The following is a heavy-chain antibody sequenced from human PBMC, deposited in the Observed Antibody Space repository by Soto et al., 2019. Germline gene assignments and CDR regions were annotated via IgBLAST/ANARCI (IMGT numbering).Heavy chain of an antibody. CDR1: GYSFPSYW. V-gene: IGHV5-10-1*01. CDR3: ATGTAMVPFDY. CDR2: IDPSDSYT. Sequence: PGESLNISCKGSGYSFPSYWIRWLRQMPGKGLEWMGRIDPSDSYTNYSPSFQGHVTISADKSISTAYLQWSSLKASDTAMYYCATGTAMVPFDYWVQGTLV. J-gene: IGHJ4*02. D-gene: IGHD5-18*01.